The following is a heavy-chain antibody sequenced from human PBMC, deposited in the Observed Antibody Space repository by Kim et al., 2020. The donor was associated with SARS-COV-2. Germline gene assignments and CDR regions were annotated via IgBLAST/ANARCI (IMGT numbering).Heavy chain of an antibody. Sequence: LKSRVPISVDKSKNQFSLKLSSVTAADTAVYYCARDRGPYSSGWRYYFDYWGQGTLVTVSS. V-gene: IGHV4-4*02. D-gene: IGHD6-19*01. J-gene: IGHJ4*02. CDR3: ARDRGPYSSGWRYYFDY.